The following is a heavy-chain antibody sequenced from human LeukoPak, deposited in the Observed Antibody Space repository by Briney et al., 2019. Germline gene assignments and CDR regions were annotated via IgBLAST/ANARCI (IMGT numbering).Heavy chain of an antibody. Sequence: SETLSLTCTVSGGSISSSAYYWGWIRQPPGKGLEWIGNIFYIGSTYYNPSLKSRVTISVDTSKNQFSLKLSSVTAADTAVYYCARINYDYVWGSYRFDSWGQGILVTVSS. CDR2: IFYIGST. D-gene: IGHD3-16*02. CDR1: GGSISSSAYY. CDR3: ARINYDYVWGSYRFDS. V-gene: IGHV4-39*01. J-gene: IGHJ4*02.